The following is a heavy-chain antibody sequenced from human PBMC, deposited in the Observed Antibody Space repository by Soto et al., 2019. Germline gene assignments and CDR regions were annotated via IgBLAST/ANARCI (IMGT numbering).Heavy chain of an antibody. D-gene: IGHD2-8*01. CDR1: GFTFSDHH. J-gene: IGHJ4*02. CDR2: ARNKANSYTT. CDR3: ARLMGTRFDL. Sequence: PGGSLRLSCAASGFTFSDHHMDWVRQAPGKGLEWVGRARNKANSYTTAYAASVKGRFTISRDDSKNSLSLQMNSLKTEDTAVYFCARLMGTRFDLWGQGTLVTVYS. V-gene: IGHV3-72*01.